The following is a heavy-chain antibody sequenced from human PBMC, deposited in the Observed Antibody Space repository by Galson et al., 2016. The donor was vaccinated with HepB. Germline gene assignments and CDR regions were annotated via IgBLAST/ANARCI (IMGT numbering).Heavy chain of an antibody. J-gene: IGHJ6*02. CDR1: GYTFSSYG. CDR2: SSPYNGNT. Sequence: SVKVSCKASGYTFSSYGITWVRQAPGQGLEWMGCSSPYNGNTNYAEKFQGRVTMTTDTSTSTAYVELRSLRSDDTADYYCANLRYYDWLSPYYVDVWGQGTTVTVSS. CDR3: ANLRYYDWLSPYYVDV. D-gene: IGHD3-9*01. V-gene: IGHV1-18*01.